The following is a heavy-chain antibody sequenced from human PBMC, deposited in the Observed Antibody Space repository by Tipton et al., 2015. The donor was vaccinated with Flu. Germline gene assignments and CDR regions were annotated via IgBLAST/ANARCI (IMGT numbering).Heavy chain of an antibody. CDR2: IIPIFGTA. J-gene: IGHJ6*03. V-gene: IGHV1-69*01. CDR1: GGTFSSYA. D-gene: IGHD6-19*01. Sequence: QLVQSGAEVKKPGSSVKVSCKASGGTFSSYAISWVRQAPGQGLEWMGGIIPIFGTANYAQKFQGRVTITADESTSTAYMELSSLRSEDTAVYYCARDFTVDSGWGYYYYYMDVWGKGTTVTVSS. CDR3: ARDFTVDSGWGYYYYYMDV.